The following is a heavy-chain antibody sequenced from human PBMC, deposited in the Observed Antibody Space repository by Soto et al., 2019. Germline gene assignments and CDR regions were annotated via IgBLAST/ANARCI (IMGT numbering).Heavy chain of an antibody. D-gene: IGHD5-18*01. CDR2: INPSSGGT. Sequence: QVQLVQSGAEVKKPGASVKVSCKASGYTFTYYYIHWVRQAPGQGLEWMGIINPSSGGTSYAQKFQGRVTMTRDTSTSTVYMELCSLRSEDTAVYYCAREVERGSSYGYLEYWGQGTLVTVSS. CDR1: GYTFTYYY. J-gene: IGHJ1*01. CDR3: AREVERGSSYGYLEY. V-gene: IGHV1-46*01.